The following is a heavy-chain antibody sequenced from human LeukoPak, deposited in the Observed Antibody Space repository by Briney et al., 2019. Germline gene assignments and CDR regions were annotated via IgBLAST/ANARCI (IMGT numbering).Heavy chain of an antibody. V-gene: IGHV3-23*01. D-gene: IGHD3-22*01. CDR3: AKPPSYDSSGYCFDY. J-gene: IGHJ4*02. Sequence: GGSLRLSCAASGFTFSSYAMSWVRQAPGKGPEWVSAISGSGGRTYYADSVKGRFTISRDNSKTTLYLQMNSLRAEDTAVYYCAKPPSYDSSGYCFDYWGQGTLVTVSS. CDR1: GFTFSSYA. CDR2: ISGSGGRT.